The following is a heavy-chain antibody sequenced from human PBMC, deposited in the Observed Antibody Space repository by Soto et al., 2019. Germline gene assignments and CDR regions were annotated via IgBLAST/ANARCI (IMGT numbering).Heavy chain of an antibody. D-gene: IGHD3-10*01. CDR1: GGSFSGYY. V-gene: IGHV4-34*01. Sequence: SETLSLTCAVYGGSFSGYYWSWIRQPPGKGLEWIGEINHSGSTNYNPSLKSRVTISVDTSKNQFSLKLSSVTAADTAVYYCASNSGSYYNWKPRWFDPWGQGTLVTVSS. CDR3: ASNSGSYYNWKPRWFDP. J-gene: IGHJ5*02. CDR2: INHSGST.